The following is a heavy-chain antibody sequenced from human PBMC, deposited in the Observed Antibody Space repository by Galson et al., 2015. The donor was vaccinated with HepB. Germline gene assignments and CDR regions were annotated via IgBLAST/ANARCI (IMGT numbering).Heavy chain of an antibody. CDR3: ARLPTGYFIHLDY. Sequence: QSVAEVNKPGESLKISCQGLGYSFTNYWIGWVRQMPGKGLEWMGIIYPGDSDTRSSPAFQGLVTISADKSIQTAYLQWSSLKASDTAMYCCARLPTGYFIHLDYWGLGTLATVSS. CDR1: GYSFTNYW. V-gene: IGHV5-51*03. CDR2: IYPGDSDT. J-gene: IGHJ4*02. D-gene: IGHD3-9*01.